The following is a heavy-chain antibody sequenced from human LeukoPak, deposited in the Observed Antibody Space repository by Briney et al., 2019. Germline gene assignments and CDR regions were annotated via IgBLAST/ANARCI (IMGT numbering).Heavy chain of an antibody. V-gene: IGHV3-48*03. Sequence: GGSLRLSCAASGFTFSSYEMNWVRQAPGKGLEWVSYISSSGSTIYYADSVKGRFTISRDNAKNSLYLQMNSLRAEDTAVYYCASSDYYDSSGSIDYWGQGTLVTVSS. J-gene: IGHJ4*02. CDR2: ISSSGSTI. D-gene: IGHD3-22*01. CDR1: GFTFSSYE. CDR3: ASSDYYDSSGSIDY.